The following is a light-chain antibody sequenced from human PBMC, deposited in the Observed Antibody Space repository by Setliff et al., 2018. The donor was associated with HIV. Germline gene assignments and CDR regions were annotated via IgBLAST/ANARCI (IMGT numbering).Light chain of an antibody. J-gene: IGLJ1*01. CDR2: IND. V-gene: IGLV1-44*01. CDR3: STWDDSLNVLV. CDR1: SSNIGSNT. Sequence: LTQPPSASGTPGQGVTISCSGSSSNIGSNTVTWYQQLPGTAPQLLIYINDHRPSGVPHRFSVPKSGTTASLAISGLQSEDEADYYCSTWDDSLNVLVFGSGTKVTVL.